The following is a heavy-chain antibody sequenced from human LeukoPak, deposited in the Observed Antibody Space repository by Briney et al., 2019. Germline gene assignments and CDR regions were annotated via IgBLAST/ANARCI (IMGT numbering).Heavy chain of an antibody. J-gene: IGHJ5*02. D-gene: IGHD1-26*01. CDR2: IYPGDSDT. Sequence: GESLKISCKGSGYSFSSYWIGWARPMPGKGLEWMGIIYPGDSDTSYSPAFQGQVTISADKSISTASLQWSSLKASDTAMYYCAIKWDLYWFDPWGQGTLVTVSS. CDR3: AIKWDLYWFDP. CDR1: GYSFSSYW. V-gene: IGHV5-51*01.